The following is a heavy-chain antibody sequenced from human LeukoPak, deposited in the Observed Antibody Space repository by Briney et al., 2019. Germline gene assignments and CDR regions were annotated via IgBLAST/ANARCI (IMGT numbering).Heavy chain of an antibody. D-gene: IGHD3-10*02. V-gene: IGHV3-48*03. CDR2: SSSSGSTI. CDR1: GFTFNSYE. Sequence: GGSLRLSCAASGFTFNSYERNRDGQGQGKGREWVSYSSSSGSTIYYADSVKGRFTISRDNAKNSLYLQMNSLRAEDTAVYYCAELGITMIGGVWGKGTTVTVSS. CDR3: AELGITMIGGV. J-gene: IGHJ6*04.